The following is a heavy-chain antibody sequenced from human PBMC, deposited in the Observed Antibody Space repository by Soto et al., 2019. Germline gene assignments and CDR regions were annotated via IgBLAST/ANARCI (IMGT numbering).Heavy chain of an antibody. D-gene: IGHD3-10*01. Sequence: QIQLQESGPGLVKPSETLSVTCTVSGDSVSGGSYYWNWIRQPPGTGLEWIGHLSYSGSTKYNPSLKSRITISVDTSKNQFSLKLTSVTVADTAVYYCARSVSFGEGDSWGQGTLVIVSS. V-gene: IGHV4-61*01. CDR1: GDSVSGGSYY. J-gene: IGHJ4*02. CDR3: ARSVSFGEGDS. CDR2: LSYSGST.